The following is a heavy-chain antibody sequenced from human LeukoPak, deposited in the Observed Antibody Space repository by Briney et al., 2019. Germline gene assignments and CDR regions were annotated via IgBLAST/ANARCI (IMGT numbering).Heavy chain of an antibody. CDR1: GYTFTSYY. Sequence: ASVKVSCKASGYTFTSYYMHWVRQAPGQGLEWMGIINPSGGSTSYAQKFQGGVTMTRDTSTSTVYMELSSLRSEDTAVYYCARDTSVGYFDYWGQGTLVTVSS. V-gene: IGHV1-46*01. J-gene: IGHJ4*02. CDR3: ARDTSVGYFDY. CDR2: INPSGGST.